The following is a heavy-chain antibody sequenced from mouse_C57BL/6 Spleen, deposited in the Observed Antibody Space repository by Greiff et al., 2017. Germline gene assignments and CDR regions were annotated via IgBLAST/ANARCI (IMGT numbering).Heavy chain of an antibody. Sequence: QVQLQQPGAALVKPGASVKMSCKASGYTFTSYWITWVKQRPGQGLEWIGDIYPGSGSTNYNEKFKSKATLPVDTSSSTAYMQLSSLTSEDSAVYYCANYYGSSYAMDYWGQGTSVTVSS. CDR1: GYTFTSYW. D-gene: IGHD1-1*01. J-gene: IGHJ4*01. CDR3: ANYYGSSYAMDY. V-gene: IGHV1-55*01. CDR2: IYPGSGST.